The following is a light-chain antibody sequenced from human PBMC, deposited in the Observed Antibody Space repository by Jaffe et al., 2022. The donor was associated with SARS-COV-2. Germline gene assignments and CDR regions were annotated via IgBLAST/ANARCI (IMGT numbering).Light chain of an antibody. CDR1: QSVSTN. J-gene: IGKJ4*01. V-gene: IGKV3-15*01. CDR2: DVS. CDR3: QQYTAWPLT. Sequence: EIVMTQSPATLSVSPGEGATVSCRASQSVSTNLAWYQQKPGQPPRVLIYDVSTRATGFPARFSGSGSGTEFTLTISSLQSEDFAVYYCQQYTAWPLTFGGGTKVEIK.